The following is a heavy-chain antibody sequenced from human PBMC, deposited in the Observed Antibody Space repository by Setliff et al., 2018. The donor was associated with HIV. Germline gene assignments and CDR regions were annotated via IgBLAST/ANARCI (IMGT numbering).Heavy chain of an antibody. J-gene: IGHJ6*02. D-gene: IGHD1-26*01. CDR1: GFTVHNYA. V-gene: IGHV3-9*01. Sequence: GGSLRLSCVASGFTVHNYAAHWVRQIPGKGLEWVSGIFLEGGGTDYADSVKGRFTTSRDNAKNSLYLQMNSLRADDTAVYFCARPTNIDTLYYGSQTFYMYYYGLDVWGQGTTVTVSS. CDR3: ARPTNIDTLYYGSQTFYMYYYGLDV. CDR2: IFLEGGGT.